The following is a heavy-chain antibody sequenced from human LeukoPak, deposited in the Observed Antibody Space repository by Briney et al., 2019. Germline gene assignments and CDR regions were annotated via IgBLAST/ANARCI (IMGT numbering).Heavy chain of an antibody. Sequence: GGSLRLSCAASGFTFSDYYMSWIRKAPGKGLEWVSYISSSGSTIYYADSVKGRFTISRDNAKNSLYLQMNSLRAEDTAVYYCASDNYYDSSGYYFDAFDIWGQGTMVTVSS. D-gene: IGHD3-22*01. CDR1: GFTFSDYY. CDR3: ASDNYYDSSGYYFDAFDI. V-gene: IGHV3-11*04. CDR2: ISSSGSTI. J-gene: IGHJ3*02.